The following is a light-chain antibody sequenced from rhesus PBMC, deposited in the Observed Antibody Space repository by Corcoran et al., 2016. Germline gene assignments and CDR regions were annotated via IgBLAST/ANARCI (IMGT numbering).Light chain of an antibody. CDR3: QQHNSNPPP. CDR2: AAS. J-gene: IGKJ4*01. Sequence: DIQMTQSPSSLSASVGDRVTITCQASQGISNWLAWYQQKPGKAPKLLIYAASSLKSGVPSRFSGSGAGTEFTLTIRSLQPEDFATDDCQQHNSNPPPFGGGTKVEIK. CDR1: QGISNW. V-gene: IGKV1-33*02.